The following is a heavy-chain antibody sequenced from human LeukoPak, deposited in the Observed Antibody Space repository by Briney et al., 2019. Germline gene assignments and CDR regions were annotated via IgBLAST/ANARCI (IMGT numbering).Heavy chain of an antibody. CDR2: IIPIFGTA. CDR3: ARDRGSGSYVFDY. V-gene: IGHV1-69*05. Sequence: SVKVSCKASGGTFSSYAISWVRQAPGQGLEWMGGIIPIFGTANYAQKFQGRVTITTDESTSTAYMELSSLRSEDTAVYYCARDRGSGSYVFDYWGQGTLVTVSS. D-gene: IGHD3-10*01. CDR1: GGTFSSYA. J-gene: IGHJ4*02.